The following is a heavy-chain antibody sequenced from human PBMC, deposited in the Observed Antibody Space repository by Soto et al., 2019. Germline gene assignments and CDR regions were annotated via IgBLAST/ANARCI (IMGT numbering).Heavy chain of an antibody. Sequence: SGPTLVNPTQTLTLTCTFSGFSLSTSGMCVSWIRQPPGKALEWLALIDWDDDKYYSTSLKTRLTISKDTSKNQVVLTMTNMDPVDTATYYCARIYSTGIAAAGSRGFDPWGQGTLVTVSS. CDR3: ARIYSTGIAAAGSRGFDP. CDR2: IDWDDDK. CDR1: GFSLSTSGMC. V-gene: IGHV2-70*01. D-gene: IGHD6-13*01. J-gene: IGHJ5*02.